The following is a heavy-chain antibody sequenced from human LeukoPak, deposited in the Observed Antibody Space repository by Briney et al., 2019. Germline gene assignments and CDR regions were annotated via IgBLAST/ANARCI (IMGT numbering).Heavy chain of an antibody. J-gene: IGHJ4*02. CDR1: GFTFSSYW. Sequence: GGSLRLSCAASGFTFSSYWMSWVRQAPGKGLEWVANIKQDGSEKYYVDSVEGRFTISRDNAKNSLYLQMNSLRAEDTAVYYCAGVAAYSGYDSDYWGQGTLVTVSS. V-gene: IGHV3-7*04. D-gene: IGHD5-12*01. CDR2: IKQDGSEK. CDR3: AGVAAYSGYDSDY.